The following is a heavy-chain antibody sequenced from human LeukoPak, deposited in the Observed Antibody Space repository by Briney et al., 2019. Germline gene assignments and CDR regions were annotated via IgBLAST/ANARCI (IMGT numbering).Heavy chain of an antibody. CDR1: AFSLSAYN. V-gene: IGHV3-21*04. Sequence: GGSLRLSCAASAFSLSAYNMNWVRQAPGKGLEWVSSISYTGTYIYYADSVKGRFTISRDNAQNSLYLQMNSLRAEDTAIYYCVRDRGTYRPIDYWGQGTLVTVSS. CDR2: ISYTGTYI. J-gene: IGHJ4*02. CDR3: VRDRGTYRPIDY. D-gene: IGHD1-26*01.